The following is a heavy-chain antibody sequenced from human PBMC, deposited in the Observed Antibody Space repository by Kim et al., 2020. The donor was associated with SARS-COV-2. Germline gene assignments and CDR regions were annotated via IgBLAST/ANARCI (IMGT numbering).Heavy chain of an antibody. CDR2: IDPSDSYT. CDR3: ARHIVATEAWGYYYYGMDV. Sequence: GESLKISCKGSGYSFTSYWISWVRQMPGKGLEWMGRIDPSDSYTNYSPSFQGHVTISADKSISTAYLQWSSLKASDTAMYYCARHIVATEAWGYYYYGMDVWGQGTTVTVSS. J-gene: IGHJ6*02. CDR1: GYSFTSYW. D-gene: IGHD5-12*01. V-gene: IGHV5-10-1*01.